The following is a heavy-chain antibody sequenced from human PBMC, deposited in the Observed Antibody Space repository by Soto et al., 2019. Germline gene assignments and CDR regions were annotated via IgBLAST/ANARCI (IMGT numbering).Heavy chain of an antibody. D-gene: IGHD3-3*01. CDR3: ARDWPVLRFSRSVFDP. V-gene: IGHV4-34*01. CDR2: INHSGST. Sequence: QVQLQQWGAGLLKPSETLSLTCAVYGGSFSGYYWSWIRQPPGKGLEWIGEINHSGSTNYNPSLKSRATISVDTSKNEFSLKLSSVTAADTAVYYCARDWPVLRFSRSVFDPWGQGTLVTVSS. J-gene: IGHJ5*02. CDR1: GGSFSGYY.